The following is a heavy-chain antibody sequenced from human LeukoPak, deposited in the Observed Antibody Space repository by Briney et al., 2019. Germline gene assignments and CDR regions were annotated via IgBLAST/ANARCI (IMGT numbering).Heavy chain of an antibody. V-gene: IGHV1-2*02. CDR3: ARARITIFGVVISDLVDY. CDR1: GYTFTGYY. J-gene: IGHJ4*02. D-gene: IGHD3-3*01. CDR2: INPNSGGT. Sequence: ASVKLSCKASGYTFTGYYMHWVRQAPGQGLEWMGWINPNSGGTNYAQKFQGRVTMTRDTSISTAYMELSRLRSDDTAVYYCARARITIFGVVISDLVDYWGQGTLGLVSS.